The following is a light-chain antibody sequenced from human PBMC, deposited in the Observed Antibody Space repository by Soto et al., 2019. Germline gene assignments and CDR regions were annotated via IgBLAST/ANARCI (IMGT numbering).Light chain of an antibody. Sequence: EIALTQSPATLSLSPGEGATLSCRASHSVSRYLAWYQQRPGQAPRLLIYDTSNRATGIPARFSGSGSGTDFNLTISSLEPEDFADYYCQQRNNWPWTFGGGIKVEIK. CDR2: DTS. V-gene: IGKV3-11*01. CDR1: HSVSRY. CDR3: QQRNNWPWT. J-gene: IGKJ4*01.